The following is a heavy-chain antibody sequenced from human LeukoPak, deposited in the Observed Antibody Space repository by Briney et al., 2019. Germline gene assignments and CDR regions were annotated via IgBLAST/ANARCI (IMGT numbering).Heavy chain of an antibody. J-gene: IGHJ4*02. CDR2: ISSSSSNK. CDR1: GFTFSSYS. D-gene: IGHD2-2*01. Sequence: GGSLRLSCAASGFTFSSYSMNWVRQAPGKGLEWISYISSSSSNKDYADSVKGRFTISRDNAENSLSLQMNSLRGEDTAVYYCARGESASTWLIEYWGQGTLVTVSS. CDR3: ARGESASTWLIEY. V-gene: IGHV3-48*01.